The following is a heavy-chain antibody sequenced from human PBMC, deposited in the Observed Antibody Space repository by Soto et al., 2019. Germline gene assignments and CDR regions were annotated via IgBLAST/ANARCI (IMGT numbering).Heavy chain of an antibody. Sequence: GESLKISCKGSGYSFTSYWISWVRQMPGKGLEWMGRIDPSDSYTNYSPSFQGHVTISADKSISTAYLQWSSLKASDTAMYYCARNGVYYGSGSYYQPDYYYYYGMDVWGQGTTVTV. J-gene: IGHJ6*02. CDR1: GYSFTSYW. CDR3: ARNGVYYGSGSYYQPDYYYYYGMDV. D-gene: IGHD3-10*01. V-gene: IGHV5-10-1*01. CDR2: IDPSDSYT.